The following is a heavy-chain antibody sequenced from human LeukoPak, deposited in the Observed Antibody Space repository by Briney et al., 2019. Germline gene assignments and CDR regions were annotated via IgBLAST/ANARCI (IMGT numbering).Heavy chain of an antibody. J-gene: IGHJ3*02. D-gene: IGHD3-9*01. CDR1: GGSISSSSYY. Sequence: PSETLSLTCTVSGGSISSSSYYWGWIRQPPGKGLEWIGSIYYSGSTYYNPSLKSRVTISVDTSKNQFSLKLSSVTAADTAVYYCARRPILTGYYSGAFDIWGQGIMVTVSS. CDR3: ARRPILTGYYSGAFDI. V-gene: IGHV4-39*01. CDR2: IYYSGST.